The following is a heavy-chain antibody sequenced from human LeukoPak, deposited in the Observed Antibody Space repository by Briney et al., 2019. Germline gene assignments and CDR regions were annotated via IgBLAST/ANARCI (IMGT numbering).Heavy chain of an antibody. Sequence: ASVKVSCKASGYTFTSYDINWVRQATGQGLEWMGWMNPNSGNTGYAQKFQGRVTITADESTSTAYMELSSLRSEDTAVYYCARTANYYDSSGEGGWFDPWGQGTLVTVSS. CDR3: ARTANYYDSSGEGGWFDP. D-gene: IGHD3-22*01. CDR1: GYTFTSYD. CDR2: MNPNSGNT. J-gene: IGHJ5*02. V-gene: IGHV1-8*03.